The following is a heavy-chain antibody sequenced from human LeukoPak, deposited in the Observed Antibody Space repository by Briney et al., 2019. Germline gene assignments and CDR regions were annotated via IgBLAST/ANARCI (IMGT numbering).Heavy chain of an antibody. D-gene: IGHD3-10*01. Sequence: GGSLRLSCAASGFTFSSYGMHWVRQPPGKGLEWVAFIRYDGSNKYYADSVKGRFTISRDNSKNTLYLQMNSLRAEDTAVYYCATAYGYYFDYWGQGTLVTVSS. CDR2: IRYDGSNK. J-gene: IGHJ4*02. V-gene: IGHV3-30*02. CDR3: ATAYGYYFDY. CDR1: GFTFSSYG.